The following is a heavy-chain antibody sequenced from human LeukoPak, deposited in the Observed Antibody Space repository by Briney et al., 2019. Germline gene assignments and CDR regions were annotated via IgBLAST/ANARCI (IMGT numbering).Heavy chain of an antibody. J-gene: IGHJ5*02. CDR2: TYYSGST. CDR1: GGSISSGGYY. V-gene: IGHV4-31*03. CDR3: ARDSRVTAWYNWFDP. D-gene: IGHD1-14*01. Sequence: SQTLSLTCTVSGGSISSGGYYWSWIRQHPGKGLEWIGYTYYSGSTYYNPSLKSRVTISVDTSKNQFSLKLSSVTAADTAVYYCARDSRVTAWYNWFDPWGQGTLVTVSS.